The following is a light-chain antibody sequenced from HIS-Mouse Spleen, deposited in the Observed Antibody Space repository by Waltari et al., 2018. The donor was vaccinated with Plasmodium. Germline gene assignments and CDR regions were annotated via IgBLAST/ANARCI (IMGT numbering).Light chain of an antibody. Sequence: SSELTQPPSVSVSPGPTARLPYSGDALPKTYASWYQQKSGQAPVLVIYEDSKRPPGIPERFSGSSSGTMATLTISGAQVEDEADYYCYSTDSSGNHRVFGGGTKLTVL. CDR2: EDS. CDR3: YSTDSSGNHRV. J-gene: IGLJ3*02. CDR1: ALPKTY. V-gene: IGLV3-10*01.